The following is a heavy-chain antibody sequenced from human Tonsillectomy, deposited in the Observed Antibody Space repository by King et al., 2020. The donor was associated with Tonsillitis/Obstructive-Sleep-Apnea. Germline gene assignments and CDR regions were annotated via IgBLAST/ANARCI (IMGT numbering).Heavy chain of an antibody. D-gene: IGHD5-24*01. V-gene: IGHV3-9*01. J-gene: IGHJ3*01. Sequence: VQLVESGGGLVQPGRSLRLSCAASGFTFDDYAMHWVRQGPGKGLEWVSGISWNSGSIGYADSVRGRFTISRDNAKNSLYLQMNSLRAEDTALYYCAKVFFYNFVFFVFGGQGTWAPLS. CDR3: AKVFFYNFVFFVF. CDR2: ISWNSGSI. CDR1: GFTFDDYA.